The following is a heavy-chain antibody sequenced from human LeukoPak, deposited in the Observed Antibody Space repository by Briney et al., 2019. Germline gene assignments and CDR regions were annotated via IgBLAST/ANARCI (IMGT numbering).Heavy chain of an antibody. CDR2: INSDGSST. CDR1: GFTFSSYW. J-gene: IGHJ3*02. D-gene: IGHD2-15*01. Sequence: GGSLRLSCAASGFTFSSYWMHWVRQAPGKGLVWVSRINSDGSSTSYADSVKGRFTISRDNAKNALYLQMNSLRAEGTAVYYCVREYCSGGSCSDAFDIWGQGTMVTVSS. CDR3: VREYCSGGSCSDAFDI. V-gene: IGHV3-74*01.